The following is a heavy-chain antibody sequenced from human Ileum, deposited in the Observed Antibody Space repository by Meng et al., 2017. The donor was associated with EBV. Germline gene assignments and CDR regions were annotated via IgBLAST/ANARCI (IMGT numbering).Heavy chain of an antibody. CDR3: ARDPSNTSGRYAYFDY. J-gene: IGHJ4*02. CDR2: ISCYNGDT. CDR1: GYTFTHHG. Sequence: QLQLVQSGAEVKKPGXSVRVPCKASGYTFTHHGISWIRQAPGQGLEWMGWISCYNGDTNYAQKLQGRVTMTTDTSTNTAYMDLRSLRSDDTAVYYCARDPSNTSGRYAYFDYWGQGTLVTVSS. V-gene: IGHV1-18*01. D-gene: IGHD6-19*01.